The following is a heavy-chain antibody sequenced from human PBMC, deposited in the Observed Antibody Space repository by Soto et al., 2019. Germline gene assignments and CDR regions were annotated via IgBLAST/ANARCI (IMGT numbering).Heavy chain of an antibody. CDR3: ARDLVGATTEYFQH. CDR1: GYTFTSYA. V-gene: IGHV1-3*01. Sequence: ASVKVSCKASGYTFTSYAMHWVRQAPGQRLEWMGWINAGNGNTKYSQKFQGRFTISRDNSKNTLYLQMNSLRAEDTAVYYCARDLVGATTEYFQHWGQGTLVTVSS. J-gene: IGHJ1*01. D-gene: IGHD1-26*01. CDR2: INAGNGNT.